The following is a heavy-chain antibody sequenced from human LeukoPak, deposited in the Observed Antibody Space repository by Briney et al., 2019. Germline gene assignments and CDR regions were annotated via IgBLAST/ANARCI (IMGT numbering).Heavy chain of an antibody. D-gene: IGHD3-16*01. J-gene: IGHJ4*02. CDR1: GDSFSSNSAA. CDR3: AREASLYDYVWGSSEFSN. Sequence: SQTLSLTCAISGDSFSSNSAAWNWIRQSPSRGLEWLGRTYYRSKLYNDYAVSVKSRITINPDTSKNQFSLQLNSVTPEDTAVYYCAREASLYDYVWGSSEFSNWGQGTLVTVSS. V-gene: IGHV6-1*01. CDR2: TYYRSKLYN.